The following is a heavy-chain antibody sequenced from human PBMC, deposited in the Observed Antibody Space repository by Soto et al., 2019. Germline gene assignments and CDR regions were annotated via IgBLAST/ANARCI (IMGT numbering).Heavy chain of an antibody. D-gene: IGHD3-10*01. CDR1: GGSISSYY. J-gene: IGHJ4*02. CDR3: ARDDNMVRGFGFDY. CDR2: IYYSGST. V-gene: IGHV4-59*01. Sequence: PSETLSLTCTVSGGSISSYYWSWIRQPPGKGLEWIGYIYYSGSTNYNPSLKSRVTISVDTSKNQFSLKLSSVTAADTAVYYCARDDNMVRGFGFDYWGQGTLVTVSS.